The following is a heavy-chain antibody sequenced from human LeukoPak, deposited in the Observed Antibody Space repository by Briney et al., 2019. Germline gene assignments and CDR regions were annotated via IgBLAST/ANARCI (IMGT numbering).Heavy chain of an antibody. CDR3: ARETSYYMDV. V-gene: IGHV4-59*01. CDR1: GGSISSYY. J-gene: IGHJ6*03. CDR2: IYYSGST. Sequence: SETLSLTCTASGGSISSYYWSWIRQPPGKGLEWIGYIYYSGSTNYNPSLKSRVTISVDTSKNQFSLKLSSVTAADTAVYYCARETSYYMDVWGKGTTVTVSS.